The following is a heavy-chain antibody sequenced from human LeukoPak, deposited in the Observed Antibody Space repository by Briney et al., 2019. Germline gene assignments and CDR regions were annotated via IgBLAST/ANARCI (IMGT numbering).Heavy chain of an antibody. CDR1: GGSISSYY. CDR2: IYYSGST. CDR3: ASTVTDYGDYGAY. D-gene: IGHD4-17*01. Sequence: PSETLSLTCTVSGGSISSYYWSWIRQPPGKGLEWIGYIYYSGSTNYNPSLKSRVTISVDTSKNQFSLKLSSVTAADTAVYYCASTVTDYGDYGAYWGQGTLVTVSS. J-gene: IGHJ4*02. V-gene: IGHV4-59*01.